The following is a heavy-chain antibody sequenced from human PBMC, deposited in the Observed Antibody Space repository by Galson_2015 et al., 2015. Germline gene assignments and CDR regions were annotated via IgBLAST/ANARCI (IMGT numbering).Heavy chain of an antibody. D-gene: IGHD3-3*01. CDR1: GFIFSSYA. CDR2: ISYAGSNK. J-gene: IGHJ6*03. Sequence: SLRLSCAASGFIFSSYAMHWVRQAPGKGLEWVAVISYAGSNKYYADSVKGRFTNSRDNSKNTLYLQMNSLRAEDTAVYYCARAGKYDFWSGYSTYYYYYMDVWGKGTTVTVSS. V-gene: IGHV3-30-3*01. CDR3: ARAGKYDFWSGYSTYYYYYMDV.